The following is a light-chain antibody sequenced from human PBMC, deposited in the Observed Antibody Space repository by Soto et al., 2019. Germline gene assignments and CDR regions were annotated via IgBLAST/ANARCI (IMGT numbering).Light chain of an antibody. J-gene: IGLJ1*01. Sequence: QSALTQPPSVSGSPGQSVTIPSTGTSSDVGSYNRVSWYHQAPGTAPRLMIYEVSNRPSGVPDRFSGSKSGNTASLTISGLQAEDEADYYCASYTTHTARFVFGTGTKVTVL. CDR3: ASYTTHTARFV. CDR2: EVS. CDR1: SSDVGSYNR. V-gene: IGLV2-18*02.